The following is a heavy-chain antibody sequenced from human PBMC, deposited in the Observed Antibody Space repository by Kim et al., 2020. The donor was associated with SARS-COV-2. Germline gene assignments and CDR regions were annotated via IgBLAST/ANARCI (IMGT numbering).Heavy chain of an antibody. CDR3: AREGHSRGREGRFDY. CDR2: ISADESNK. V-gene: IGHV3-30*03. D-gene: IGHD3-22*01. CDR1: GFTFGSAH. Sequence: GGSLRLSCAGSGFTFGSAHMHWVRQAPGKGLEWVALISADESNKDYVDSVKGRFTVSRDNSQNTLFLQIDSLRAEDTAVYYCAREGHSRGREGRFDYWG. J-gene: IGHJ4*01.